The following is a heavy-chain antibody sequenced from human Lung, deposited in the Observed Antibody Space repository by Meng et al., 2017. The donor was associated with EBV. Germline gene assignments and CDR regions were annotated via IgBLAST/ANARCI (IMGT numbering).Heavy chain of an antibody. CDR2: IYYSGST. Sequence: QPRRRDSGPGLVKPSETLSPTCTVSGGSISSSRHYWGWIRQPPGKGLEWIGSIYYSGSTYYNPSLRSRVTMSLVTSKNQFSLKLSSVTATDTAVYYCARHDGGYGDYFDHWGQGTLVTVSS. J-gene: IGHJ4*02. V-gene: IGHV4-39*01. CDR1: GGSISSSRHY. CDR3: ARHDGGYGDYFDH. D-gene: IGHD5-12*01.